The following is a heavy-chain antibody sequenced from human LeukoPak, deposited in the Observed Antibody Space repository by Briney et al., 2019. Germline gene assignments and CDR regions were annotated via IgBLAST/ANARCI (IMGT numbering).Heavy chain of an antibody. Sequence: GGSLRLSCAASGFTFSSYSMNWVRQAPGKGLEWVSYISSSSTTYYADSVKGRFTISRDNAKNPLYLQMNSLRAEDTAVYYCARGPGSTGWYFFLDYWGQGTLVTVSS. CDR1: GFTFSSYS. V-gene: IGHV3-48*01. D-gene: IGHD6-19*01. CDR3: ARGPGSTGWYFFLDY. J-gene: IGHJ4*02. CDR2: ISSSSTT.